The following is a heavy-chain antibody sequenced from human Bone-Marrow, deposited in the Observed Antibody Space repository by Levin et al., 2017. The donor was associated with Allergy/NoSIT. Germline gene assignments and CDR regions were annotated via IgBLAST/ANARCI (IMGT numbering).Heavy chain of an antibody. Sequence: ESGPTLVKPTQTLALTCTFSGFSLTTTGVGVGWIRQPPGQALEWLALIYWDDDKRYSPSLKSRLTVTKDTSRNQVLLIMTYVDPVDTATYYCAHRRGGYNWNHGDFDFWGQGTLVTVSS. CDR3: AHRRGGYNWNHGDFDF. J-gene: IGHJ4*01. CDR1: GFSLTTTGVG. V-gene: IGHV2-5*02. CDR2: IYWDDDK. D-gene: IGHD1-14*01.